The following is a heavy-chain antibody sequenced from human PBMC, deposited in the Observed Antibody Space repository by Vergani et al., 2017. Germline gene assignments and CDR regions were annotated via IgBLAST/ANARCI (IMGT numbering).Heavy chain of an antibody. CDR2: INYVGRT. V-gene: IGHV4-39*02. CDR1: GGSINPSSSF. Sequence: QLQLQESGPGLVKPSETLSLICTVSGGSINPSSSFWGWIRQSPGKGLEWIGSINYVGRTYYIPSLQSRATVFVDTSKNQFSLTLSSVNATDTAVYYCARGSRAAGYSGPDSWGQGTRVTVSS. CDR3: ARGSRAAGYSGPDS. J-gene: IGHJ4*02. D-gene: IGHD6-13*01.